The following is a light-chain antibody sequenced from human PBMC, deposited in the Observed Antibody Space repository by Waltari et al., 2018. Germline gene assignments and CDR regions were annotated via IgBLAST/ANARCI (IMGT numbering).Light chain of an antibody. CDR2: DVT. Sequence: QSALTQPHSVSGSPGQSVTISCTGTSSDIGAYNFVSWYQQHPGKAPNLIIFDVTPGPFGVVGHLSGSKYGNTASLTVSGVQAADEADYYCCSYAGPYLLWVFGGGTKLTVL. J-gene: IGLJ3*02. CDR1: SSDIGAYNF. V-gene: IGLV2-11*01. CDR3: CSYAGPYLLWV.